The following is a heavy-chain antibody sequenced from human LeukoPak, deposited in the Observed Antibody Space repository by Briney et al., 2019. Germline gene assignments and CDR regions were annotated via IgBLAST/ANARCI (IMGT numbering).Heavy chain of an antibody. V-gene: IGHV3-30-3*01. D-gene: IGHD2-15*01. J-gene: IGHJ6*02. CDR2: ISYDGSNK. CDR3: ARDIGYCSGGSCYSEDYYYYGMDV. Sequence: PGRSLRLSCAASGFTFSSYAMHWVRQAPGKGLEWVAVISYDGSNKYYADSVKGRFTISRDNSKNTLYLQMNSLRAEDTAVYYCARDIGYCSGGSCYSEDYYYYGMDVWGQGTTVTVSS. CDR1: GFTFSSYA.